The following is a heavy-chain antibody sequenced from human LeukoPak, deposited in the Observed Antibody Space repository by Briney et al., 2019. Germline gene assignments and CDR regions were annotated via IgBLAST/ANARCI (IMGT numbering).Heavy chain of an antibody. CDR3: AELGITMIGGV. D-gene: IGHD3-10*02. Sequence: GGSLRLSCAASEFTFSEYEMNWVRQAPGKGLEWASYISSSGNTIYYADSVKGRFTISRDNAKNSLYLQMNSLRAEDTAVYYCAELGITMIGGVWGKGTTVTISS. CDR1: EFTFSEYE. V-gene: IGHV3-48*03. J-gene: IGHJ6*04. CDR2: ISSSGNTI.